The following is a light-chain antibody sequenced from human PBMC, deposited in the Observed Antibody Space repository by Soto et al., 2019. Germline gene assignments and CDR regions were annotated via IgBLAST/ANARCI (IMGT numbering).Light chain of an antibody. CDR3: QQYNAT. Sequence: DIQMTQSPSTLYASVGDRVTITCRASQSISSWLAWYQSKPGKAPKLLIYDASTLKSGVPSRFSGSGSGTEFTLTISSLQPGDFATSYCQQYNATFGQGTKVEIK. CDR2: DAS. J-gene: IGKJ1*01. V-gene: IGKV1-5*01. CDR1: QSISSW.